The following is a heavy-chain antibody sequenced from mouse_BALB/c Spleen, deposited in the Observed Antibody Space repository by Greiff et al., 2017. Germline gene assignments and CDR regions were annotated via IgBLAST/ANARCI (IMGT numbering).Heavy chain of an antibody. CDR1: GYTFTSYV. J-gene: IGHJ4*01. V-gene: IGHV1-14*01. CDR3: ARSDSTSAMDY. Sequence: EVQLVESGPELVKPGASVKMSCKASGYTFTSYVMHWVKQKPGQGLEWIGYINPYNDGTKYNEKFKGKATLTSDKSSSTAYMELSSLTSEDSAVYYCARSDSTSAMDYWGQGTSVTVSS. CDR2: INPYNDGT. D-gene: IGHD2-1*01.